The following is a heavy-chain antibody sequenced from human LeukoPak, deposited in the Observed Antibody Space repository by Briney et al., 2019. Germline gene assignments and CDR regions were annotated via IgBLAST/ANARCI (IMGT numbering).Heavy chain of an antibody. CDR3: ARVGATTWPNFYYYYYMDV. J-gene: IGHJ6*03. CDR2: ISSSSSYI. V-gene: IGHV3-21*01. CDR1: GFTFSSYS. D-gene: IGHD1-26*01. Sequence: GGSLRLSCAASGFTFSSYSMNWVRQAPGKGLEWVSSISSSSSYIYYADSVKGRFTISRDNAKNSLYLQMNSLRAEDTAVYYCARVGATTWPNFYYYYYMDVWGRGTTVTISS.